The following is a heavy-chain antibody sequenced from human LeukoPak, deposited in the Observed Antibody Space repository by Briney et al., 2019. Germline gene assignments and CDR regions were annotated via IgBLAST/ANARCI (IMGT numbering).Heavy chain of an antibody. V-gene: IGHV5-51*01. CDR1: GYSFTSYW. CDR3: ARPTDYGGNFCIDY. J-gene: IGHJ4*02. Sequence: GESLKISCTGSGYSFTSYWIGWVRQMHGKGLEWMGIIYPGDSDTRYRTSFQGQVTISADKSISTAYLQWSSLKASDTAIYYCARPTDYGGNFCIDYWGQGTLVTVSS. CDR2: IYPGDSDT. D-gene: IGHD4-23*01.